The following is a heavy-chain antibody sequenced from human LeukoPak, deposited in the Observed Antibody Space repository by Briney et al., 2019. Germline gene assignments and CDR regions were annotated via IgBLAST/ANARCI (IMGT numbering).Heavy chain of an antibody. Sequence: TGGSLRLSCAASGFRFSDFTMTWVRQAPGKGPEWVSAIGGRGGSTYYADSLGGRFTISRDNSKDMLYLQMNSLKVEDTATYYCGQEGGAWGQGTKVTVSS. V-gene: IGHV3-23*01. J-gene: IGHJ5*02. CDR1: GFRFSDFT. CDR3: GQEGGA. CDR2: IGGRGGST. D-gene: IGHD3-16*01.